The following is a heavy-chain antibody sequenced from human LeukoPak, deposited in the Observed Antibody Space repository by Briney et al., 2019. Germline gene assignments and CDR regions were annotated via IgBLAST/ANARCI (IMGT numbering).Heavy chain of an antibody. Sequence: ASVEVSCKASGYTFTSYDINWVRQATGQGLEWMGWMNPDSGNTGYAQKFQGRVTMTRNTSIGTAYMELSSLRSEDTAVYYCARATPGWKFDPWGQGTLVTVSS. CDR3: ARATPGWKFDP. V-gene: IGHV1-8*01. J-gene: IGHJ5*02. CDR2: MNPDSGNT. CDR1: GYTFTSYD. D-gene: IGHD1-1*01.